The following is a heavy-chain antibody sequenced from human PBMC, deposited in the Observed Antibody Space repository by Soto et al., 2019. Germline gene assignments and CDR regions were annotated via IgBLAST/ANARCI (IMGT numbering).Heavy chain of an antibody. CDR1: GYSFTSYW. D-gene: IGHD3-22*01. J-gene: IGHJ4*02. V-gene: IGHV5-51*01. Sequence: GESLKISCKGSGYSFTSYWIGWVRQMPGKGLEWMGIIYPGESDTRYSPSFQGQVTISADKSISTAYLQWSSLKASDTAMYYCARSLSTDSSGYPYYFDYWGQGTLVTVSS. CDR3: ARSLSTDSSGYPYYFDY. CDR2: IYPGESDT.